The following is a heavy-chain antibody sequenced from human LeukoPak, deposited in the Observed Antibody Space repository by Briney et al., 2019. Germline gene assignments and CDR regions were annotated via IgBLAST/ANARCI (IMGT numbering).Heavy chain of an antibody. CDR2: IIPIFGTA. V-gene: IGHV1-69*05. D-gene: IGHD5-24*01. Sequence: ASVTVSCKASGGTFSSYAISWVRQAPGQGLEWMGGIIPIFGTANYAQKFQGRVTITTDESTSTAYMELSSLRSEDTAVYYCARAAGLQLRGRFGYFDYWGQGTLVTVSS. J-gene: IGHJ4*02. CDR3: ARAAGLQLRGRFGYFDY. CDR1: GGTFSSYA.